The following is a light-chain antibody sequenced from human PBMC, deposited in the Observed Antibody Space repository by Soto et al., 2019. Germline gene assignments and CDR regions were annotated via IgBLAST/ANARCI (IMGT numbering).Light chain of an antibody. V-gene: IGLV2-8*01. J-gene: IGLJ2*01. CDR3: LSYAGSKTLV. Sequence: QSVLTQPPSASGSPGQSVTISCTGTSSDVGNYNYVSWYQQYPGKAPKLIIYEVSKRPSGVPDRFSGSKSGSTASLTVSGLQAEDEADYYCLSYAGSKTLVFGGGTKVTVL. CDR1: SSDVGNYNY. CDR2: EVS.